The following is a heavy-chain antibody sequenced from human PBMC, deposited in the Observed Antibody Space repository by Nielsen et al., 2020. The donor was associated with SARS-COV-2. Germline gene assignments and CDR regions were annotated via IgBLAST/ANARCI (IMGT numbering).Heavy chain of an antibody. J-gene: IGHJ4*02. CDR3: AKACPEGTPGY. Sequence: ASVKVSCKASGYTFTSNGISWVRQAPGQGLEWMGWISTHKGKTNYAQKLQGRVTMTTDTSTSTAYMEVRSLRSDDSAVYYCAKACPEGTPGYWGQGTLVTVSS. CDR2: ISTHKGKT. CDR1: GYTFTSNG. D-gene: IGHD3-10*01. V-gene: IGHV1-18*01.